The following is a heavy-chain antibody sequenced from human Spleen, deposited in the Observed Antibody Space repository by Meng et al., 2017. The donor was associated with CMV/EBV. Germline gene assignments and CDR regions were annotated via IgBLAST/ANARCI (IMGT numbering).Heavy chain of an antibody. CDR1: GITFSGSA. CDR3: TRHISLDLSSTTCYTGGWGY. V-gene: IGHV3-73*01. CDR2: IRSKANSYAT. D-gene: IGHD2-2*02. J-gene: IGHJ4*02. Sequence: GESLKISCAASGITFSGSAMHWVRQASGKGLEWVGLIRSKANSYATAYAASVKGRFTISSDDSKNTAYLQMNSLKTEDTAVYYCTRHISLDLSSTTCYTGGWGYWGQGTLVTVSS.